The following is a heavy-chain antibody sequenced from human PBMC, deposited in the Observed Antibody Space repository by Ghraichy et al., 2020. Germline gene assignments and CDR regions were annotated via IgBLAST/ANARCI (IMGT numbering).Heavy chain of an antibody. CDR3: AKDSLAYYDSRGYYRPWAFDI. CDR2: ISGSGGST. V-gene: IGHV3-23*01. D-gene: IGHD3-22*01. Sequence: GGSLRLSCEASGFTFSNYAMSWVRQVPGKGLEWVSTISGSGGSTYYADSVKGRFTIPRDNSKNTLYLQMNSLRAEDTAVYYCAKDSLAYYDSRGYYRPWAFDIWGQGTMVTVSS. CDR1: GFTFSNYA. J-gene: IGHJ3*02.